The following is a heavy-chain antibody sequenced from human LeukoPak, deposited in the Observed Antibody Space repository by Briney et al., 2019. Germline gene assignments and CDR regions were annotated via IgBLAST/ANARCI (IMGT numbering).Heavy chain of an antibody. V-gene: IGHV3-7*03. Sequence: PGGSLRLSCAASGFTFSNYWMSWVRQAPGKGLEWVANIKQDGSEKYYVNSVKGRFTISRDNAKKSLYLQMNSLRAEDTAVYYCAREGTYYYHYMDVWGKGTTVTVSS. CDR1: GFTFSNYW. CDR3: AREGTYYYHYMDV. J-gene: IGHJ6*03. CDR2: IKQDGSEK.